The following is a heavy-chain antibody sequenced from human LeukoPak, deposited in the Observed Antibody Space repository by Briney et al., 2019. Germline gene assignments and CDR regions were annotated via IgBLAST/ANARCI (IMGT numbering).Heavy chain of an antibody. J-gene: IGHJ3*02. D-gene: IGHD4-23*01. CDR1: GGSIVSYY. CDR2: IYYSGNT. CDR3: ARHDPVVTPGAFDI. V-gene: IGHV4-39*01. Sequence: SETLSLTCTVSGGSIVSYYWGWIRQPPGKGLEWIGTIYYSGNTYYNPSLKSRVTISVDTSKNQFSLKLSSVTAADTAVYYCARHDPVVTPGAFDIWGQGTMVTVSS.